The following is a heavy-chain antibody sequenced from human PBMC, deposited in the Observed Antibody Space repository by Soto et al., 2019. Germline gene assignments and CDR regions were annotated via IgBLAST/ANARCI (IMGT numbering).Heavy chain of an antibody. J-gene: IGHJ4*02. Sequence: QVQRVQSGAEEKKPGASVKVSCKASGYTFTSYAMHWVRQAPGQRLEWMGWINAGNGNTKYSQKFQGRVTITRDTSASTAYMELSSMRSDDTAVYYCARGTVVTHFDYWGQGTLVTVSS. CDR1: GYTFTSYA. D-gene: IGHD2-15*01. CDR3: ARGTVVTHFDY. V-gene: IGHV1-3*05. CDR2: INAGNGNT.